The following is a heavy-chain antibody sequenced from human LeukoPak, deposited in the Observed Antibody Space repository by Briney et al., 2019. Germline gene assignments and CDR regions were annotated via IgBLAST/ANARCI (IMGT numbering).Heavy chain of an antibody. CDR3: ARGADGVSSNSRGWFDP. J-gene: IGHJ5*02. CDR1: GFTFDDHG. V-gene: IGHV3-20*04. Sequence: PGGSLRLSCAASGFTFDDHGMSWVRQAPGKGLEWVSGINWNGGSTGYGDSVKGRFTISRDNAKNSLYLQMNSLRAEDTAVYSCARGADGVSSNSRGWFDPWGQGTLVTVSS. D-gene: IGHD2-15*01. CDR2: INWNGGST.